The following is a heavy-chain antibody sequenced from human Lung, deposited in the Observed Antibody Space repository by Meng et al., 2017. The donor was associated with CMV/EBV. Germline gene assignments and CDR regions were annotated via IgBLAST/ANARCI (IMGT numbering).Heavy chain of an antibody. CDR1: GFTFSSYS. J-gene: IGHJ3*02. Sequence: GGSXRLXXAASGFTFSSYSMNWVRQAPGKGLEWVSSISSSSSYIYYADSVKGRFTISRDNAKNSLYLQMNSLRAEDTAVYYCARDPPDWNYPRSYAFDIWGQGTXVTVSS. CDR3: ARDPPDWNYPRSYAFDI. CDR2: ISSSSSYI. V-gene: IGHV3-21*01. D-gene: IGHD1-7*01.